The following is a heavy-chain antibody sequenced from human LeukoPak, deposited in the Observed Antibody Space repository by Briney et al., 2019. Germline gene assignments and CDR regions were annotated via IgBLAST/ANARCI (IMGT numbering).Heavy chain of an antibody. Sequence: PGGSLRLSCPASGFTFSSYAMSWVRQAPGKGLEWVSAISASGGSTYYADSVKGRFTISRDNSKNTLFLQMNRLRAEDTAVYYCAKDHSSGWPYCFPYWGQGTLVTVPS. J-gene: IGHJ4*02. D-gene: IGHD6-19*01. CDR1: GFTFSSYA. V-gene: IGHV3-23*01. CDR2: ISASGGST. CDR3: AKDHSSGWPYCFPY.